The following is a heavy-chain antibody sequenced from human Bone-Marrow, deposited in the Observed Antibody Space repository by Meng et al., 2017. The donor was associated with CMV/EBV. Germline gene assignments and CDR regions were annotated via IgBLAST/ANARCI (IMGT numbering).Heavy chain of an antibody. CDR2: IYHSGST. CDR1: GYSISSGYY. D-gene: IGHD6-19*01. V-gene: IGHV4-38-2*02. CDR3: ARDRDIAVAGTPHWFAS. J-gene: IGHJ5*01. Sequence: SETLSLTCTVSGYSISSGYYWGWIRQPPGKGLEWIGSIYHSGSTYYNPSLKSRVTISVDTSKNQFSLKLSSVTAADTAVYYCARDRDIAVAGTPHWFASWGQGTRVTCSS.